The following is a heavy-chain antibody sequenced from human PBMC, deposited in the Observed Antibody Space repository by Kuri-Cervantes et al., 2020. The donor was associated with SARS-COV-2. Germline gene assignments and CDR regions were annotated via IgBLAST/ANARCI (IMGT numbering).Heavy chain of an antibody. D-gene: IGHD3/OR15-3a*01. CDR2: IYYSGGT. J-gene: IGHJ4*02. CDR3: ARDGLQEWADY. Sequence: GSLRLSCTVSGGSISSYYWSWIRQPPGKGLEWIGYIYYSGGTNYNPSLKSRVTISVDTSKNQFSLKLSSVTAADTAVYYCARDGLQEWADYWGQGTLVTVSS. CDR1: GGSISSYY. V-gene: IGHV4-59*01.